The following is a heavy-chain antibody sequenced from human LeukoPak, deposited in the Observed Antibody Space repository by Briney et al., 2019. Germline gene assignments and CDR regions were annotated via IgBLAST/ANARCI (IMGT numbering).Heavy chain of an antibody. Sequence: ASVKVSCKASGYTFTGYYMHWVRQAPGQGLEWMGWINPNSGGTNYAQKFQGRVTMTRDTSISTAYMELSRLRSDDTAVYYCARATPGDYGLFFDYWGQGTLVTVSS. J-gene: IGHJ4*02. D-gene: IGHD4-17*01. CDR3: ARATPGDYGLFFDY. CDR1: GYTFTGYY. V-gene: IGHV1-2*02. CDR2: INPNSGGT.